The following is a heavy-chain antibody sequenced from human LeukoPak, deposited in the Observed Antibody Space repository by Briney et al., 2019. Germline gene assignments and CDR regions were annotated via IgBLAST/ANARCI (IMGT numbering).Heavy chain of an antibody. CDR3: ARESKVDAC. Sequence: PSETLSLTCAVYGGSFSGYYWSWIRQPPGKGLEWIGYIYYSGSTYYNPSLKSRVTISVDTSKNQFSLKLSSVTAADTAVYYCARESKVDACWGQGTLVTVSS. V-gene: IGHV4-34*09. J-gene: IGHJ4*02. CDR1: GGSFSGYY. CDR2: IYYSGST. D-gene: IGHD3-9*01.